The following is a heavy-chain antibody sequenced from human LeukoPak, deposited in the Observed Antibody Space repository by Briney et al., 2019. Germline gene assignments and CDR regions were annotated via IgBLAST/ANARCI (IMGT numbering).Heavy chain of an antibody. Sequence: ASVKVSCKASGYTFTSYGISWVRQAPGQGLEWMGWINPYNGNTNYAQKLQGRVTMTTDTSTSTAYMELSSLRSEDTAVYYCARDRREAPDYYYYYYMDVWGKGTTVTVSS. D-gene: IGHD5-24*01. CDR1: GYTFTSYG. V-gene: IGHV1-18*01. J-gene: IGHJ6*03. CDR3: ARDRREAPDYYYYYYMDV. CDR2: INPYNGNT.